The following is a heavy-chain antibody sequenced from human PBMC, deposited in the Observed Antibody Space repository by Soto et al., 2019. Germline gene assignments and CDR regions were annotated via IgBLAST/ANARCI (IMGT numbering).Heavy chain of an antibody. V-gene: IGHV3-23*01. CDR2: IGTSGDNT. J-gene: IGHJ3*02. CDR3: ARRAYYFDDTGSHAFDI. CDR1: GYNFNKYA. D-gene: IGHD3-22*01. Sequence: EVQLLESGGGLRQPGGSLRLSCVASGYNFNKYAVSWVRQAPGKGLEWVSAIGTSGDNTYYTDSVKGRFTISRDNSKNMLCLQMDSLTAEDTAVYYCARRAYYFDDTGSHAFDIWGQGTRVTVSS.